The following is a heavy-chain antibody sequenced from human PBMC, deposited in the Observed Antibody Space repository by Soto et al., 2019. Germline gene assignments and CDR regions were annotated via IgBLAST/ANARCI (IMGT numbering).Heavy chain of an antibody. CDR1: GFSFSDSY. J-gene: IGHJ6*02. CDR3: ARVGGGYGPPVV. V-gene: IGHV3-11*06. Sequence: QVQLVESGGGLVKPGGSLRLSCAASGFSFSDSYMSWVRQAPGKGLEWVAYISGSSGYTGYADSVKGRFTISRDNAKTSLYLQMNSLRVEDTAVYYCARVGGGYGPPVVWGQGTTVTVSS. CDR2: ISGSSGYT. D-gene: IGHD3-16*01.